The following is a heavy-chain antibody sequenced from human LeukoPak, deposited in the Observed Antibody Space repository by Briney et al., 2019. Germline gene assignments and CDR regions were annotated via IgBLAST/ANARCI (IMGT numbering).Heavy chain of an antibody. J-gene: IGHJ4*02. CDR2: ISFDGTDT. Sequence: PGGSLRLSCAASGFTFSNYGMHWVRQAPGKGLEWLAVISFDGTDTHYADSVRGRFTISRDNSKNTLYLQVSSLRAEDTAVYYCAKDRGGIDYWGQGTLVTVSS. CDR1: GFTFSNYG. CDR3: AKDRGGIDY. V-gene: IGHV3-30*18. D-gene: IGHD3-10*01.